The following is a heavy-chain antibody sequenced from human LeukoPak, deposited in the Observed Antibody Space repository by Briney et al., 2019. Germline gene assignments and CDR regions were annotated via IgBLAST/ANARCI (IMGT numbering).Heavy chain of an antibody. CDR3: ARLDEGYCSSTSCYAPRYYYMDV. J-gene: IGHJ6*03. V-gene: IGHV4-34*01. CDR2: INHSGST. Sequence: SSETLSLTCAVYGGSFSGYYWSWIRQPPGNGLEWIGEINHSGSTNYNPSLKSRVTISVDTSKNQFSLKLRSVTAGDTAVYYCARLDEGYCSSTSCYAPRYYYMDVWGKGTTVTISS. D-gene: IGHD2-2*01. CDR1: GGSFSGYY.